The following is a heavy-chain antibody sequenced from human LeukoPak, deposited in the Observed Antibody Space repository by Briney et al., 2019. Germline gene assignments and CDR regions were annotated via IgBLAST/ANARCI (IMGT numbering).Heavy chain of an antibody. CDR3: AKDTHIVAGFDAFGI. J-gene: IGHJ3*02. V-gene: IGHV3-9*01. CDR1: GFTFDDYA. CDR2: ISWNSGSI. D-gene: IGHD2-21*01. Sequence: GGSLRLSCAASGFTFDDYAMHWVRQAPGKGLEWVSGISWNSGSIGYADSVKGRFTISRDNAKNSLYLQMNSLRAEDTALYYCAKDTHIVAGFDAFGIWGQGTMVTVSS.